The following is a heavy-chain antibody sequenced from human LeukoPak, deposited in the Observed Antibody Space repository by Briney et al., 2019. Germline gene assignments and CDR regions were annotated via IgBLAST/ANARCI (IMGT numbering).Heavy chain of an antibody. D-gene: IGHD3-3*01. Sequence: ASVKVSCKVSGYTLTELSMHWVRQAPGKGLEWMGGFDPEDGETIYAQKFQGRVTMTEDTSTDTAYMELSSLRSEDTAVYYCARDPEYYDFWSGYYRDYFDYWGQGTLVTVSS. CDR2: FDPEDGET. J-gene: IGHJ4*02. CDR3: ARDPEYYDFWSGYYRDYFDY. CDR1: GYTLTELS. V-gene: IGHV1-24*01.